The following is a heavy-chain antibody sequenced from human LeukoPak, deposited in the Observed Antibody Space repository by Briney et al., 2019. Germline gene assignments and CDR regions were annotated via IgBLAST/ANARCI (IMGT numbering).Heavy chain of an antibody. V-gene: IGHV4-34*01. CDR2: INHSGST. CDR1: GGSFSGYY. D-gene: IGHD3-22*01. Sequence: SETLSLTCAVYGGSFSGYYWSWVRQPPGKGLEWIGEINHSGSTNYNPSLKSRVTISVDTSKNQFSPKLSSVTAADTAVYYCARGRRDQENYYDSSDYYVVFNFDYWGQGTLVTVSS. CDR3: ARGRRDQENYYDSSDYYVVFNFDY. J-gene: IGHJ4*02.